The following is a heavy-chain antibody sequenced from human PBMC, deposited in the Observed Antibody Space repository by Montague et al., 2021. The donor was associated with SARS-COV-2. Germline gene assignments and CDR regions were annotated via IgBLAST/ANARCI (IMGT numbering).Heavy chain of an antibody. CDR3: AKSQYYYDSSAFSG. CDR1: GFTFSSYA. D-gene: IGHD3-22*01. V-gene: IGHV3-23*01. J-gene: IGHJ4*02. Sequence: SLRLSFAASGFTFSSYAMSWVRQAPGKGLGWVSGISGGGDNTYYADSVKGRFTISRDDSKNTLYLQMNSLRAEDTAVYYCAKSQYYYDSSAFSGWGQGTLVTVSS. CDR2: ISGGGDNT.